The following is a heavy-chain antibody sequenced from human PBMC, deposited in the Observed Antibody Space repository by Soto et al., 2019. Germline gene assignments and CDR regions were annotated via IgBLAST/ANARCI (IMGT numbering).Heavy chain of an antibody. CDR3: ASERSAQYFDF. CDR2: IIPTVGTP. V-gene: IGHV1-69*06. J-gene: IGHJ4*02. CDR1: GGTFSSHG. Sequence: QVQLVQSGTVVQRRGSSVKVSCQASGGTFSSHGMAWVRQAPGQGLEWMGGIIPTVGTPTYAPKFKGRVTITADKSPNTAYMELSSQRSEDTGVYYCASERSAQYFDFWGQGTLITVPS. D-gene: IGHD1-26*01.